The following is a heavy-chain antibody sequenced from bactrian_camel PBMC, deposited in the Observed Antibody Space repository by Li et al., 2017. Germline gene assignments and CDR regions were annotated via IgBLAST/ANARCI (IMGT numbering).Heavy chain of an antibody. D-gene: IGHD5*01. Sequence: HVQLVESGGGSVQAGGSLRLSCAAPGYRYDTYCMGWFRQAPGKAREGIAVIDSDGDTAYAESMKDRFTISVDNAKNTLYLQMNNLKPEDTAMYYCAADRVACRQVGYPKDYWVHGTQVTVS. CDR2: IDSDGDT. CDR3: AADRVACRQVGYPKDY. J-gene: IGHJ4*01. CDR1: GYRYDTYC. V-gene: IGHV3S26*01.